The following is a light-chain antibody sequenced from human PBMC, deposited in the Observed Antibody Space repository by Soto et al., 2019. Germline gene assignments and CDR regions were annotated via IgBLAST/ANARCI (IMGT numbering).Light chain of an antibody. CDR1: QSVSSN. CDR3: HQYNSWPRT. Sequence: EIVMTQSPVTLSVSPGERATLSCRASQSVSSNLAWYQQQPGQAPRLLIYDVSIRANGIPARFTGSGSETEFTLTISSLQSEDFAVYYCHQYNSWPRTFGQGTKLESK. V-gene: IGKV3-15*01. J-gene: IGKJ2*01. CDR2: DVS.